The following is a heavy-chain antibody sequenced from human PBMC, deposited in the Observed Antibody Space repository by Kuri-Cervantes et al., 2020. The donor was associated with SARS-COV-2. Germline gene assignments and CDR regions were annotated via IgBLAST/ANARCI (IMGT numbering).Heavy chain of an antibody. V-gene: IGHV3-30*04. CDR1: GFTFSDSA. CDR3: AREGNEDAFET. J-gene: IGHJ3*02. CDR2: ISYDGSSK. Sequence: GESLKISCAASGFTFSDSAMHWVRQAPGKGLEWVAFISYDGSSKDYADSVKGRLTISRDNSKNTPYLQMKSLRAEDTAVFYCAREGNEDAFETWGQGTRVTVSS.